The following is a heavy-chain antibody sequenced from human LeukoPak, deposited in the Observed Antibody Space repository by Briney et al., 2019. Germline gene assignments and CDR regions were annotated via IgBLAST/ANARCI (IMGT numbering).Heavy chain of an antibody. D-gene: IGHD2-2*01. J-gene: IGHJ6*04. CDR1: GFTFSSYG. Sequence: GRFLRLSCAASGFTFSSYGMHWVRQAPGKGLEWVAVIWYDGSNKYYADSVKGRFTISRDNSKNTLYLQMNSLRAEDTAVYYCAGHPRYCSSTSCLYGMDVWGKGTTVTVSS. CDR3: AGHPRYCSSTSCLYGMDV. CDR2: IWYDGSNK. V-gene: IGHV3-33*01.